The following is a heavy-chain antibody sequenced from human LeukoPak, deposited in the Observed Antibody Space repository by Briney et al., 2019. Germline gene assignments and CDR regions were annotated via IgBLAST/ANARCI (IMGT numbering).Heavy chain of an antibody. D-gene: IGHD6-19*01. J-gene: IGHJ4*02. CDR2: INDDATET. CDR3: SGGGGWESDF. V-gene: IGHV3-7*03. CDR1: GFTFRSYC. Sequence: GMSLRLSCAASGFTFRSYCMTWVRQAPGKGLEWVANINDDATETNYIDSVKGRFTISRDNVRNSHHLQMDSLRAEDTAVYYCSGGGGWESDFWGQGTLVTISS.